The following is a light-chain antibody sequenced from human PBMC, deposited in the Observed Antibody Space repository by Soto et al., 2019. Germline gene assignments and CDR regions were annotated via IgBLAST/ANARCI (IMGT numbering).Light chain of an antibody. CDR1: QSVSSN. CDR2: GAS. CDR3: QKYNNWPPWT. Sequence: IVLKQSPDTLSLSPGERATLSCRASQSVSSNYLAWYQQKLGQAPRLLIYGASTRATGIPDRFSGSGSGTEFTLTISSLQSEDFAVYYCQKYNNWPPWTVGQGTKVDIK. V-gene: IGKV3-15*01. J-gene: IGKJ1*01.